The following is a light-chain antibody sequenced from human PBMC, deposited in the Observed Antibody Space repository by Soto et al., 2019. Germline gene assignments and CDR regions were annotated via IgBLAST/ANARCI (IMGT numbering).Light chain of an antibody. Sequence: EIVLTQSPATLSVSPGERATLACRASQSVSSNLAWYQQKTGQAPRLLIYGASTRATGIPARFSGSGSGTDLNLTISSLQPEDFATYYCQKSYSTPSTFGQGTKVDIK. CDR1: QSVSSN. CDR3: QKSYSTPST. V-gene: IGKV3-15*01. CDR2: GAS. J-gene: IGKJ1*01.